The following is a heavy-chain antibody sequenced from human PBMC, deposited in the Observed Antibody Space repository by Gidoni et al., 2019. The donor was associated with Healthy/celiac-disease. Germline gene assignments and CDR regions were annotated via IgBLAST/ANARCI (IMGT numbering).Heavy chain of an antibody. D-gene: IGHD2-15*01. J-gene: IGHJ5*02. V-gene: IGHV3-74*01. CDR1: GFTFSSYW. CDR2: INSDGSST. CDR3: ARDRNPDCSGGSCYPYNWFDP. Sequence: VQLVASGGGLVQPGGSLSLSCAATGFTFSSYWMHWVRQAPGKGLVWVSRINSDGSSTSYADSVKGRFTISRDNAKNTMYLQMNSLGAEDTAVYYCARDRNPDCSGGSCYPYNWFDPWGQGTLVTVSS.